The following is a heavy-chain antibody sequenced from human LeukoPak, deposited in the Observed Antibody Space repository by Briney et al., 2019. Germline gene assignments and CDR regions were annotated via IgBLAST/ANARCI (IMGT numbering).Heavy chain of an antibody. Sequence: ASVKVSCKVSGYTLTELSMHWVRQAPGKGLEWMGGFDPEDGETIYAQKFQGRVTMTEDTSTDTAYVELSSLRSEDTAVYYCAGFWQWLARYYYGMDVWGQGTTVTVSS. CDR1: GYTLTELS. D-gene: IGHD6-19*01. CDR3: AGFWQWLARYYYGMDV. V-gene: IGHV1-24*01. CDR2: FDPEDGET. J-gene: IGHJ6*02.